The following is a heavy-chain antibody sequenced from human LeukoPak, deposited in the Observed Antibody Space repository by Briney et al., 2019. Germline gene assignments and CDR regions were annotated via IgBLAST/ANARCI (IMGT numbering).Heavy chain of an antibody. CDR3: AKDLPDIVVVVAATQGDY. CDR2: ISGSGGST. Sequence: GGSLRLSCAASGFTFSSYAMSWVRQAPGKGLEWVSAISGSGGSTYHADSVKGRFTISRDNSKNTLYLQMNSLRAEDTAVYYCAKDLPDIVVVVAATQGDYWGQGTLVTVSS. J-gene: IGHJ4*02. V-gene: IGHV3-23*01. CDR1: GFTFSSYA. D-gene: IGHD2-15*01.